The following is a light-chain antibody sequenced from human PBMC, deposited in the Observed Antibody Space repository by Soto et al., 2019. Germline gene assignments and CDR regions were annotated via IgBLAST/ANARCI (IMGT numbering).Light chain of an antibody. CDR2: GAS. Sequence: DIQLTQSPSFLSASVGDRVTISCRAGQGISDYLAWYQQKPGKAPKLLIYGASTLQSGVPSRFSGSASGTEFTLIISSLQPEDFATYFCQQFNAYPLTFGGGTKLEIK. V-gene: IGKV1-9*01. J-gene: IGKJ4*01. CDR1: QGISDY. CDR3: QQFNAYPLT.